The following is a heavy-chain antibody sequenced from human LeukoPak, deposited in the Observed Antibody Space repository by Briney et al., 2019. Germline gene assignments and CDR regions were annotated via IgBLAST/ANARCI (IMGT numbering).Heavy chain of an antibody. CDR1: GYTFTSYC. D-gene: IGHD1-26*01. Sequence: ASVRVSCKASGYTFTSYCMHWVRQAPGQGLEWMGIINPSGGSTSYAQKFQGRVTMTRDTSTSTVYMELSSLRSEDTAVYYCARHNIVGATPSAFDIWGEAWMVTVSS. J-gene: IGHJ3*02. V-gene: IGHV1-46*01. CDR3: ARHNIVGATPSAFDI. CDR2: INPSGGST.